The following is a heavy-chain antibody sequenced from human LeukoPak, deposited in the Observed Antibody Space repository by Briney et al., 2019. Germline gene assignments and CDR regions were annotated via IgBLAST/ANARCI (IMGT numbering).Heavy chain of an antibody. CDR1: GFPFDDYG. Sequence: RPGGSLRLSCAASGFPFDDYGMSWVRRLPGKGLEWVSGLNWNGGSTTYADSVKGRFTISRDNAKKSLYLQMNSLRAEDTAFYYCARGTNYGDYVFGYWGQGTLVTVSS. V-gene: IGHV3-20*04. J-gene: IGHJ4*02. CDR2: LNWNGGST. CDR3: ARGTNYGDYVFGY. D-gene: IGHD4-17*01.